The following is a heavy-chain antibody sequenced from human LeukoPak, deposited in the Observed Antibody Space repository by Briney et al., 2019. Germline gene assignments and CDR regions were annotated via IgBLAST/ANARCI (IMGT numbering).Heavy chain of an antibody. D-gene: IGHD3-10*01. Sequence: SETLSLACTVAGGSISSSSYYWGWIRQPPGKGLEGIASIYYSRSTYYNPSLKGRGTISVDTFKSQFAPKLSSVTAADTAVYYCARQPVWFGGIDIWGQGTMVTVSS. CDR1: GGSISSSSYY. J-gene: IGHJ3*02. CDR2: IYYSRST. CDR3: ARQPVWFGGIDI. V-gene: IGHV4-39*01.